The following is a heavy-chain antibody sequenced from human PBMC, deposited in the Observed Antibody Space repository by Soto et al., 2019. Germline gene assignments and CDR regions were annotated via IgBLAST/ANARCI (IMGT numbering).Heavy chain of an antibody. J-gene: IGHJ4*02. V-gene: IGHV4-34*01. CDR3: ETAHDFWGGRQQPIDS. CDR2: INHVGIT. D-gene: IGHD3-3*01. CDR1: GGCFRGFY. Sequence: PSETLSLTCAVSGGCFRGFYWTWILQSPGKGLEWLGDINHVGITNYNPSLKSRVSIPVDRSKSQFSLKLSSVTAADTDVYYCETAHDFWGGRQQPIDSWAQGTLVTVYS.